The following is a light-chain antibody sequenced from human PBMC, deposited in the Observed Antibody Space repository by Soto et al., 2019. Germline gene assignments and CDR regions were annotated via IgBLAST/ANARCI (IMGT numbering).Light chain of an antibody. Sequence: DIQMTQSPSTLSASVGDRVTITCRASQSISSWLAWYQQKPGTAPKLLIXDASSLESGVPSRFSGSGSGTEFTLTISSLQPDDFATYYCQQYNSYSPPLTFGGGTKVDIK. V-gene: IGKV1-5*01. CDR2: DAS. J-gene: IGKJ4*01. CDR3: QQYNSYSPPLT. CDR1: QSISSW.